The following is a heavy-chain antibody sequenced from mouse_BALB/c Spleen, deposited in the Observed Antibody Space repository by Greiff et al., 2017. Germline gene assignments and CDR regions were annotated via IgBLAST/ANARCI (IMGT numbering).Heavy chain of an antibody. D-gene: IGHD2-3*01. V-gene: IGHV3-2*02. CDR2: ISYSGST. Sequence: DVQLQESGPGLVKPSQSLSLTCTVTGYSITSDYAWNWIRQFPGNTLEWMGYISYSGSTSYNPSLKSRISITRDTSKNQFFLQLNSVTTEDTATYYCADGYPPAMDYWGQGTSVTVSS. CDR1: GYSITSDYA. J-gene: IGHJ4*01. CDR3: ADGYPPAMDY.